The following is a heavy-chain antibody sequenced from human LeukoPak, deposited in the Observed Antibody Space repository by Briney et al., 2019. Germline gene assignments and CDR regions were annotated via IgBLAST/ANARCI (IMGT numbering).Heavy chain of an antibody. CDR2: ISGSGGST. CDR3: AQDRIVGASGA. J-gene: IGHJ5*02. D-gene: IGHD1-26*01. V-gene: IGHV3-23*01. CDR1: GFTFSSYA. Sequence: GGSLRLSCAASGFTFSSYAMSWVRPAPGKGLEWGSAISGSGGSTYYAASVKGRFTISRDNSKNPLYLQINSLRADDTAVYCCAQDRIVGASGAWGQGTLVPVSS.